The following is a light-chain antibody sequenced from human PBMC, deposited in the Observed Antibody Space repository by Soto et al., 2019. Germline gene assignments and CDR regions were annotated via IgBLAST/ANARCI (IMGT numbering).Light chain of an antibody. CDR3: QQYSNWPLYT. Sequence: DIVMTQSPATLSVSPGERATLSCRASQSVSSNLAWYQQKPGQAHRLLIYGASTRATSIPARFSGSGSGTEFTITISSLQSEDFAVYYCQQYSNWPLYTFGPGTKLELK. V-gene: IGKV3-15*01. J-gene: IGKJ2*01. CDR2: GAS. CDR1: QSVSSN.